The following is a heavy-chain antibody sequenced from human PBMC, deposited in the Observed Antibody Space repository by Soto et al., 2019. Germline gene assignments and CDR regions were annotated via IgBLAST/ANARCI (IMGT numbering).Heavy chain of an antibody. CDR3: ARDPPGSGKYLYYGMDV. V-gene: IGHV3-74*01. Sequence: EVKLVESGGGSVQPGGSLRLSCEASGFTFSSYWMHWVRQGPGKGLMWVSRINSHGTSISYAESVKGRFTISRDNAKNTLYLQMNSLRAEDTAVYYCARDPPGSGKYLYYGMDVWGQGTTVTVSS. J-gene: IGHJ6*02. D-gene: IGHD3-10*01. CDR1: GFTFSSYW. CDR2: INSHGTSI.